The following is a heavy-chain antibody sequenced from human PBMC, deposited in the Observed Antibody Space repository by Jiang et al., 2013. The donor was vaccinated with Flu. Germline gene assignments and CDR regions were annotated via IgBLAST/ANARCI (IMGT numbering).Heavy chain of an antibody. CDR3: ASQGSVVPALVDAFDI. Sequence: KPGESLKISCKGSGYSFTSYWIGWVRQMPGKGLEWMGIIYPGDSDTRYSPSFQGQVTISADKSISTAYLQWSSLKASDTAMYYCASQGSVVPALVDAFDIWGQGTMVTVSS. CDR1: GYSFTSYW. J-gene: IGHJ3*02. CDR2: IYPGDSDT. V-gene: IGHV5-51*01. D-gene: IGHD2-2*01.